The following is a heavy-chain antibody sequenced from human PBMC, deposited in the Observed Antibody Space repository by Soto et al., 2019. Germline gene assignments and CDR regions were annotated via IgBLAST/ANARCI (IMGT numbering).Heavy chain of an antibody. CDR2: ISGTSATI. Sequence: DVQLVESGGGLVKPGGSLRLSCAASGFNFHTYTMTWVRQAPGKGLEWVSYISGTSATIFYADSGKGLFTISRDNAKNSLYLQLNSLRDEETAVYYCATGYCRSDNCHFTHWGQGTLVTVSS. J-gene: IGHJ4*02. V-gene: IGHV3-48*02. CDR3: ATGYCRSDNCHFTH. CDR1: GFNFHTYT. D-gene: IGHD2-2*03.